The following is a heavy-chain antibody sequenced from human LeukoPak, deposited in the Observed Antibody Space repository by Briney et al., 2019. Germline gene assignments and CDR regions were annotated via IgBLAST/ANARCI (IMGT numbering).Heavy chain of an antibody. J-gene: IGHJ4*02. D-gene: IGHD3-10*01. CDR2: IWYDGSNK. CDR3: ARDGLWFSDY. V-gene: IGHV3-33*01. Sequence: VVEWVAVIWYDGSNKYYADSVKGRFTISRDNSKNTLYLQMNSLRAEDTAVYYCARDGLWFSDYWGQGTLVTVSS.